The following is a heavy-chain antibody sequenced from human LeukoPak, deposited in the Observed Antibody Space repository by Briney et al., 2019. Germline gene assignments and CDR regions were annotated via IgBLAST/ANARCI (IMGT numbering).Heavy chain of an antibody. D-gene: IGHD6-13*01. V-gene: IGHV3-23*01. J-gene: IGHJ4*02. CDR3: AKDHGVAAAGIPKWFDY. CDR2: ISGSGGST. CDR1: GFTFSSYA. Sequence: GGSLRLSCAASGFTFSSYAMSWVRQAPGKGLEWVSAISGSGGSTYYADSVKGRFTISGDNSKNTLYLQMNSLRAEDTAVYYCAKDHGVAAAGIPKWFDYWGQGTLVTVSS.